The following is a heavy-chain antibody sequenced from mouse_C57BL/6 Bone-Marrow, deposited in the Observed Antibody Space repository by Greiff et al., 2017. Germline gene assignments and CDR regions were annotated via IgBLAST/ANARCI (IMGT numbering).Heavy chain of an antibody. CDR2: ISSGGSYT. CDR1: GFTFSSYG. D-gene: IGHD1-1*01. V-gene: IGHV5-6*01. J-gene: IGHJ1*03. Sequence: EVQGVESGGDLVKPGGSLKLPCAVSGFTFSSYGMSWVRQTPDKRLEWVAIISSGGSYTYYPDSVKGRFTISSDNAKNTLYLQMNSLRSEYTAMYCYERGRFYYDSRRYFDVWGTGTTVTVSA. CDR3: ERGRFYYDSRRYFDV.